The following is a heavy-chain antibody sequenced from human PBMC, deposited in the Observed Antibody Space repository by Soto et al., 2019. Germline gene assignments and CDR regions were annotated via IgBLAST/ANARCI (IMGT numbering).Heavy chain of an antibody. CDR3: ATHLPVTIFGVVTGV. J-gene: IGHJ4*02. D-gene: IGHD3-3*01. V-gene: IGHV1-24*01. Sequence: GASVKVSCKVSGYTLTDLSMHWVRQAPGKGLEWMGGFDPEDGETIYAQKFQGRVTMTEDTSTDTAYMELSSLRSEDTAVYYCATHLPVTIFGVVTGVWGQGTLVTVSS. CDR2: FDPEDGET. CDR1: GYTLTDLS.